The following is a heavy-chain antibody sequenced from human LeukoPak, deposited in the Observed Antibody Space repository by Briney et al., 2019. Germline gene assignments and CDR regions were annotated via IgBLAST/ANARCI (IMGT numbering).Heavy chain of an antibody. J-gene: IGHJ4*02. CDR1: GFTLRSTG. CDR2: ISCDITTK. D-gene: IGHD6-13*01. V-gene: IGHV3-30*18. Sequence: PRGCLRLSCSASGFTLRSTGMHWVPQAPGRGLGRVAVISCDITTKFYGASVKGRFTIARDNSKNAVYLQMNSLRPEDTAVYYCAKKLVAAGAPRPADYWGQATLVSVSS. CDR3: AKKLVAAGAPRPADY.